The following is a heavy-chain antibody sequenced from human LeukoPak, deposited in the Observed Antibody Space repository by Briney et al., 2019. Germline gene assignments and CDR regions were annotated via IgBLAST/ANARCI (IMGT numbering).Heavy chain of an antibody. CDR1: GFTFSSYS. V-gene: IGHV3-21*01. Sequence: GGSLRLSCAASGFTFSSYSMNWVRQAPGKGLEWVSSISSSSSYIYYADSVKGRFTISRDNAKNSLYLQMKSLRAGDTAVYYCARAGYCGGDCYPAGGGYYFDYGGQGTLVTVSS. CDR3: ARAGYCGGDCYPAGGGYYFDY. J-gene: IGHJ4*02. CDR2: ISSSSSYI. D-gene: IGHD2-21*01.